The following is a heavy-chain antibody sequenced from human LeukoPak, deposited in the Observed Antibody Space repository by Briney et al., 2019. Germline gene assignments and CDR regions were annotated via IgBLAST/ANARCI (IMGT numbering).Heavy chain of an antibody. CDR1: GFTFDNYG. D-gene: IGHD2-15*01. Sequence: GGSLRLSCAASGFTFDNYGMSWVPQAPGKGLEWVTGINWNGGSTGYADSVKGRFTISRDNAKNSLYLQMNSLRAEDTALYYCARDDCSGGSCYFDYWGQGTLVTVSS. CDR3: ARDDCSGGSCYFDY. J-gene: IGHJ4*02. V-gene: IGHV3-20*04. CDR2: INWNGGST.